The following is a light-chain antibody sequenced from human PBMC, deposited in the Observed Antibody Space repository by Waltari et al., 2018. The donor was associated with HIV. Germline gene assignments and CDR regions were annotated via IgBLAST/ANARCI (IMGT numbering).Light chain of an antibody. CDR1: SSTIGTNY. Sequence: QSVLTQPPSVSAAPGQNITISCSGSSSTIGTNYVSWYQPLQGTAPKLLIYGNHKRPSGIPDRCAGSKSRTSATLGITGLQTGDEADDYCGTWDSSRSAGAFGGGTKVTGL. CDR3: GTWDSSRSAGA. CDR2: GNH. V-gene: IGLV1-51*01. J-gene: IGLJ2*01.